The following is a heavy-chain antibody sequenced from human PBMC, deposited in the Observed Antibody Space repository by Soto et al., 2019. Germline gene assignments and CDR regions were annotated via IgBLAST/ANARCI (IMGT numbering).Heavy chain of an antibody. CDR3: ARDKQVAAMVGWWDY. CDR1: GGSFSGYY. J-gene: IGHJ4*02. Sequence: QVQLQQWGAGLLKPSGTLSLTCAVYGGSFSGYYWSWIRQPPGKGLEWIGQINHSGSTNYNPSLKSRVTTVVDTSKNQFSLKLRSVTAEDTAVYYCARDKQVAAMVGWWDYWGQGTLVTVSS. D-gene: IGHD5-18*01. V-gene: IGHV4-34*01. CDR2: INHSGST.